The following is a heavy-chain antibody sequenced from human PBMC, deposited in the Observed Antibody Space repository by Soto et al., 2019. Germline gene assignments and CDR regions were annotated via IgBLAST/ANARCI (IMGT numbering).Heavy chain of an antibody. D-gene: IGHD6-13*01. CDR3: ARPRQQLARLPFDS. J-gene: IGHJ4*02. Sequence: WIWIRQPPGKGLEWIGCVYYTGSTNYNPSLKSRVTISVDTSKNQFSLKLTSVTAADTAMYYCARPRQQLARLPFDSWGQGTLVTVSS. CDR2: VYYTGST. V-gene: IGHV4-59*08.